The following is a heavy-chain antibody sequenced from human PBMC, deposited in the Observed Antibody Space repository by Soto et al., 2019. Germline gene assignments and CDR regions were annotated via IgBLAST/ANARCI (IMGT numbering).Heavy chain of an antibody. Sequence: QVQLQESGPGLVKPSQTLSLTCTVSGGSISSGDYYWSWIRQPPGKGLEWIGYIYYSGSTYYNPSLKCRVTISVDTSKNQSSLKLSSVTAADTAVYYCARDRRILRVSNAFDIWGQGTMVTVSS. V-gene: IGHV4-30-4*01. CDR1: GGSISSGDYY. D-gene: IGHD2-15*01. CDR2: IYYSGST. J-gene: IGHJ3*02. CDR3: ARDRRILRVSNAFDI.